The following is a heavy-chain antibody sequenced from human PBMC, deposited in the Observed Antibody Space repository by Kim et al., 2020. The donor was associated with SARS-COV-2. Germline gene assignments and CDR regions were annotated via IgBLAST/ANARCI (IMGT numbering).Heavy chain of an antibody. D-gene: IGHD5-18*01. J-gene: IGHJ4*02. CDR3: AGEERGYSYGYSDYFDY. V-gene: IGHV4-31*02. Sequence: LKSRVTISVDKSKNQFSLKLSSVTAADTAVYYCAGEERGYSYGYSDYFDYWGQGTLVTVSS.